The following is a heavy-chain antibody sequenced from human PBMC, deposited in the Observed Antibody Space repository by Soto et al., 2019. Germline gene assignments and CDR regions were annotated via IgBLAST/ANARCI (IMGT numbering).Heavy chain of an antibody. J-gene: IGHJ6*02. CDR1: GYDFTAYD. V-gene: IGHV1-8*02. CDR2: MNPINGAT. Sequence: ASVKVSCKASGYDFTAYDIIWVRQASGQGLEWMGWMNPINGATGTARRFQGRVSLSRNTATGTAYLELTSLRSDDTAVYYCGRGPSPRAPAGGTPYYYAMDVWGQGTTVTVSS. D-gene: IGHD6-13*01. CDR3: GRGPSPRAPAGGTPYYYAMDV.